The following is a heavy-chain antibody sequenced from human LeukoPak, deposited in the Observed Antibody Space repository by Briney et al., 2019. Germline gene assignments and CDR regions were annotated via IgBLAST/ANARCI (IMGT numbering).Heavy chain of an antibody. CDR1: GFTFSSYS. Sequence: PGGSLRLSCAASGFTFSSYSMNWVRQAPGKGLERVSSISSSSSYIYYADSVKGRFTISRDNAKNSLYLQMNSLRAEDTAVYYCARDSSYDSSGYLVPDDYWGQGTLVTVSS. D-gene: IGHD3-22*01. J-gene: IGHJ4*02. CDR2: ISSSSSYI. V-gene: IGHV3-21*01. CDR3: ARDSSYDSSGYLVPDDY.